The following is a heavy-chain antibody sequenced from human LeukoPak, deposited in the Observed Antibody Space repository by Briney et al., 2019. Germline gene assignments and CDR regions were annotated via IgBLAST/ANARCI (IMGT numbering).Heavy chain of an antibody. V-gene: IGHV3-48*03. D-gene: IGHD6-6*01. Sequence: GGSLRLSCAASGFPFSSYVMSWVRQAPGKGLEWVSYINHNGETIYYPDFVKGRFTISRDNAKNSLYLQMNSLRAEDTAIYYCARIGYSSSSNDWWGQGTLVSVSS. CDR2: INHNGETI. CDR1: GFPFSSYV. J-gene: IGHJ1*01. CDR3: ARIGYSSSSNDW.